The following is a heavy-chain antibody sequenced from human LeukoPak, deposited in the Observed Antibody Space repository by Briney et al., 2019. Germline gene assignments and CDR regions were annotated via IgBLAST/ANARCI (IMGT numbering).Heavy chain of an antibody. V-gene: IGHV4-39*07. D-gene: IGHD3-9*01. J-gene: IGHJ5*02. CDR2: IYYSGST. Sequence: PSETLSLTCTVSGGSISSSSYYWGWIRQPPGKGLEWIGSIYYSGSTYYNPSLKSRVTISVDTSKNQFSLKLSSVTAADTAVYYCAIWYYDILTSWNWFDPWGQGTLVTVSS. CDR1: GGSISSSSYY. CDR3: AIWYYDILTSWNWFDP.